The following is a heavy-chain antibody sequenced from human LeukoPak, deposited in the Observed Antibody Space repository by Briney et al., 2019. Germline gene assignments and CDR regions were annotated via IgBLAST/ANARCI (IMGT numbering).Heavy chain of an antibody. CDR3: AKDHTIRSFDY. J-gene: IGHJ4*02. D-gene: IGHD1-14*01. CDR2: INPNSGGT. Sequence: ASVTVSCKASGYTFIDYYMHWVRQAPGKGLEWMGWINPNSGGTNYAQKFQGRVTMTRDRSISAAYMELSRLRSDDTAVYYCAKDHTIRSFDYWGQGTLVTVSS. CDR1: GYTFIDYY. V-gene: IGHV1-2*02.